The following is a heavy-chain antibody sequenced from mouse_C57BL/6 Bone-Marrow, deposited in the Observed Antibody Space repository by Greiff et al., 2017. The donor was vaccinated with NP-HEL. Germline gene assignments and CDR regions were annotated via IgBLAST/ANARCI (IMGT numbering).Heavy chain of an antibody. CDR3: ARELGRNAMDY. J-gene: IGHJ4*01. Sequence: LEESGPELVKPGASVKISCKASGYAFSSSWMNWVKQRPGKGLEWIGRIYPGDGDTNYNGKFKGKATLTAYKSSSTAYMQRSSLTSEDSAVYFCARELGRNAMDYWGQGTSVTVSS. V-gene: IGHV1-82*01. CDR1: GYAFSSSW. D-gene: IGHD4-1*01. CDR2: IYPGDGDT.